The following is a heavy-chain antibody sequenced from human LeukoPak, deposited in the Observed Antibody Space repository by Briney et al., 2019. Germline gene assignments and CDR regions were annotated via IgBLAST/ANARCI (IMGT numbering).Heavy chain of an antibody. CDR1: GGSISSYY. V-gene: IGHV4-59*08. Sequence: PSETLSLTCTVSGGSISSYYWSWIRQPPGKGLEWIGYIYYSGSTNYNPSLKSRVTISVDTSKNQFSLKLSSVTAADTAVYYCARHRGGSHPYFDYWGQGTLVTVSS. J-gene: IGHJ4*02. CDR2: IYYSGST. CDR3: ARHRGGSHPYFDY. D-gene: IGHD1-26*01.